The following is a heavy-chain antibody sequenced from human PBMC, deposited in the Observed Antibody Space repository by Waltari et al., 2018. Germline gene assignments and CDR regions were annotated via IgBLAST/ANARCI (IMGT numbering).Heavy chain of an antibody. CDR3: ARVAAASHWFDP. CDR2: IFHRGST. J-gene: IGHJ5*02. Sequence: QVQLQESGPGLVKPSRTLSLTCNVSGYSISRGYFWGWIRQPPGKGLEWIGSIFHRGSTYQNPSLKSRVTISVDTSKNQFSLKLSSVTAADTAVYYCARVAAASHWFDPWGQGTLVTVSS. V-gene: IGHV4-38-2*02. D-gene: IGHD2-2*01. CDR1: GYSISRGYF.